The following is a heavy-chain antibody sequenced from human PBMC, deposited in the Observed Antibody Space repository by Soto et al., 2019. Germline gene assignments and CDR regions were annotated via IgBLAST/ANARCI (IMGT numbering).Heavy chain of an antibody. V-gene: IGHV3-23*01. Sequence: EVQLLESGGGLVQPGGSLRLSCAASGFTFSNYAMSWVRQAPGKGLEWVSGISGSGGSTYYADSVKGRFTISRDNSKNTLYLQMNSLRAEDTAVYYCAKDHKTTVTIWGYFDYWGQGTLVTVSS. CDR3: AKDHKTTVTIWGYFDY. CDR1: GFTFSNYA. CDR2: ISGSGGST. D-gene: IGHD4-17*01. J-gene: IGHJ4*02.